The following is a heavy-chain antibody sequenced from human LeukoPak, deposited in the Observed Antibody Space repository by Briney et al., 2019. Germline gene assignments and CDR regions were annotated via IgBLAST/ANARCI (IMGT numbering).Heavy chain of an antibody. CDR1: GFTFSSYA. J-gene: IGHJ4*02. CDR2: ISGSGGST. V-gene: IGHV3-23*01. Sequence: GGSLRLSCAASGFTFSSYAMSWVRQAPGKGLEWVSAISGSGGSTYYADSVKGRFTISRDNAKNTLYLQMNSLRAEDTAVYYCARDLRWLQVDNWGQGTLVTVSS. D-gene: IGHD5-24*01. CDR3: ARDLRWLQVDN.